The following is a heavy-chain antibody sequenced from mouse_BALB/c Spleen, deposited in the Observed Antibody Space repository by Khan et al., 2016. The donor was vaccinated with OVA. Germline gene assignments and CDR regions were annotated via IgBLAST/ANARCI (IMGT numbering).Heavy chain of an antibody. Sequence: EVQLLETGPGLVKPSQSLSLTCTVTGYSITSDYAWNWIRQFPGNKLEWMGFISYSGNTKYNPSLKSRISVTRDTSKHQFFLQLNSVTTEYTATYYCARVYGGDFDYWGQGTTLTVSS. CDR2: ISYSGNT. J-gene: IGHJ2*01. CDR1: GYSITSDYA. D-gene: IGHD2-10*02. CDR3: ARVYGGDFDY. V-gene: IGHV3-2*02.